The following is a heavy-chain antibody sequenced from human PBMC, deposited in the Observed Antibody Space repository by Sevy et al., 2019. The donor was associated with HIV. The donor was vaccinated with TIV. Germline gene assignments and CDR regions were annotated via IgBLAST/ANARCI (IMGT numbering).Heavy chain of an antibody. CDR3: ATHAGIAAAGRVFDY. J-gene: IGHJ4*02. CDR1: GFTFSDHY. V-gene: IGHV3-72*01. CDR2: IRNKADSYTT. Sequence: GGSLRLSCAASGFTFSDHYMEWVRQAPGKGLEWVGRIRNKADSYTTEYAASVKGRFTISRDDSKNSLYLLMISLKTEDTAVYYCATHAGIAAAGRVFDYWGQGTLVTVSS. D-gene: IGHD6-13*01.